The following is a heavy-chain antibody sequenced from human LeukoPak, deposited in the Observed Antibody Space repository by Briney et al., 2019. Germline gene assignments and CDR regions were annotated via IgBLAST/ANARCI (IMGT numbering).Heavy chain of an antibody. CDR1: GFTFSDHY. Sequence: GGSLRLSCAASGFTFSDHYMDWVRQAPGKGLEWVGRTRNKANSYTTEYAASVKGGFTISRDDSKNSLYLQMNSLKTEDTAVYYCARDRVTTLNWYFDLWGRGTLVTVSS. J-gene: IGHJ2*01. CDR2: TRNKANSYTT. CDR3: ARDRVTTLNWYFDL. V-gene: IGHV3-72*01. D-gene: IGHD4-17*01.